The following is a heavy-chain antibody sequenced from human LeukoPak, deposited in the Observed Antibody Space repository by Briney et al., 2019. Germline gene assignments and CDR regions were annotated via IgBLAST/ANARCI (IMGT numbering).Heavy chain of an antibody. CDR3: ATSRGSWPDYFDY. V-gene: IGHV3-48*03. D-gene: IGHD6-13*01. J-gene: IGHJ4*02. CDR2: ISTSGSTI. CDR1: GFTFSSYE. Sequence: GGSLRLSCAASGFTFSSYEMNWVRQAPGKGLDWVSYISTSGSTIYYADSVKGRFTISRDNAKNSLYLQMNSLRAEDTAVYYCATSRGSWPDYFDYWGQGTLVTVSS.